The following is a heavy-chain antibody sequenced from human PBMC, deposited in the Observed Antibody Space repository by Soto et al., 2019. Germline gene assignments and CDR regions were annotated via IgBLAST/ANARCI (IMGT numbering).Heavy chain of an antibody. CDR3: ARGLEYYYDSSGYYYFDY. Sequence: QVQLQQWGAGLLKPSETLSLTCAVYGGSFSGYYWSWIRQPPGKGLEWIGEINHSGSTNYNPSLKSRVTISVDTSTNQFSLKLSSVTAADTAVYYCARGLEYYYDSSGYYYFDYWGQGTLVTVSS. J-gene: IGHJ4*02. CDR1: GGSFSGYY. D-gene: IGHD3-22*01. V-gene: IGHV4-34*01. CDR2: INHSGST.